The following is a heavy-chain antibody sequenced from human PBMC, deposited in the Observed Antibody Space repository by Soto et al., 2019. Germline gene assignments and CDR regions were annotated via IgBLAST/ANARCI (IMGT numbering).Heavy chain of an antibody. D-gene: IGHD2-2*01. Sequence: LRLSCAASGFTFSSYWMSWVRQAPGKGLEWVANIKQDGSEKYYADSVKGRFTISRDNSKNTLYLQMNSLRAEDTAVYYCARGAGEGDIVVVPAAITDYWGQGTLVTVSS. CDR2: IKQDGSEK. V-gene: IGHV3-7*01. J-gene: IGHJ4*02. CDR1: GFTFSSYW. CDR3: ARGAGEGDIVVVPAAITDY.